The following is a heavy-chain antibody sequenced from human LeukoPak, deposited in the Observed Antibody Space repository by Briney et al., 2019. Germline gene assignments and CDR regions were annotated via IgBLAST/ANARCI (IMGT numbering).Heavy chain of an antibody. CDR1: GFTLTDYY. D-gene: IGHD2-21*01. J-gene: IGHJ5*02. CDR3: AGSEYWKGCYLDT. Sequence: GGSLRLSCAASGFTLTDYYMVWIRQAPGKGLEWLSYSSRGGKTTFYADSVKGRFTISRDNAMNSLSLEMSSLRVEDTAIYYCAGSEYWKGCYLDTWGQGTLVSVSS. V-gene: IGHV3-11*01. CDR2: SSRGGKTT.